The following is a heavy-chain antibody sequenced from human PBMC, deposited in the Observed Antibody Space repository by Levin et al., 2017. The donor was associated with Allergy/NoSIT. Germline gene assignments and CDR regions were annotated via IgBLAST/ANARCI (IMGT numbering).Heavy chain of an antibody. CDR2: ISRTGSRT. Sequence: GESLKISCGVSGLTFSSNGMTWVRQAPGKGLEWVSSISRTGSRTYYADSVKGRFTISRDNSKNTLSLHMNSLRSEDTAVYHCATGYSSSYYYFVYWGQGILVTVSS. CDR3: ATGYSSSYYYFVY. D-gene: IGHD6-13*01. V-gene: IGHV3-23*01. J-gene: IGHJ4*02. CDR1: GLTFSSNG.